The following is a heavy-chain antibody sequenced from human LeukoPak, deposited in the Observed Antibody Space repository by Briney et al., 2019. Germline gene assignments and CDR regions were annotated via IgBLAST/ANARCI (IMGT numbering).Heavy chain of an antibody. CDR2: ISSDGTNT. D-gene: IGHD4-17*01. CDR1: GFTFSNSW. Sequence: GGSLRLSCTASGFTFSNSWMHWVRQAPGKGLVWVSRISSDGTNTNYADSVGGRFTISRDNAKNTLSLQLNSLRAEDTAVYYCARDDGDYAFDYWGQGTLVTVSS. J-gene: IGHJ4*02. V-gene: IGHV3-74*01. CDR3: ARDDGDYAFDY.